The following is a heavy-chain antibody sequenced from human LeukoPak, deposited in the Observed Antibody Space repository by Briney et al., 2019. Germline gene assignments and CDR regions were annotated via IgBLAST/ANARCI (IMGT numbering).Heavy chain of an antibody. J-gene: IGHJ6*03. Sequence: SETLSLTCTVSGGSISSYYWSWIRQPAGKGLEWIGRIYTSGSTNYNPSLKSRVTMSVDTSKNQFSLKLSFVTAADTAVYYCARECIVVVPAAILDYYYYMDVWGKGTTVTVSS. CDR1: GGSISSYY. D-gene: IGHD2-2*01. V-gene: IGHV4-4*07. CDR2: IYTSGST. CDR3: ARECIVVVPAAILDYYYYMDV.